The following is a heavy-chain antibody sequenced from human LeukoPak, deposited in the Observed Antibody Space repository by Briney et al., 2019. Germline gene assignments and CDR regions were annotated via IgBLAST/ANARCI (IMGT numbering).Heavy chain of an antibody. Sequence: ASVKVSCKASGYTFTSYDINWVRQAPGQGLEWMGIINPSGGSTSYAQKFQGRVTMTRDTSTSTVYMELSSLRSEDTAVYYCARSVTIFGDDDYWGQGTLVTVSS. CDR2: INPSGGST. CDR3: ARSVTIFGDDDY. V-gene: IGHV1-46*01. CDR1: GYTFTSYD. D-gene: IGHD3-3*01. J-gene: IGHJ4*02.